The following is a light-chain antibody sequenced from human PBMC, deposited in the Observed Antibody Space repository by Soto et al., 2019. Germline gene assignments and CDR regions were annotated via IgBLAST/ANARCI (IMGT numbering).Light chain of an antibody. V-gene: IGKV1-5*03. CDR3: QQYDRASWT. CDR2: RAS. Sequence: DTQMTQSPSTLSASVGDRVIITCRASQSISSWLAWYQQKPGKAPDLLIYRASTLKTGIPSRFSGSGSGTEFTLTISSLQPDDFATNYCQQYDRASWTFGRGTKVEIK. CDR1: QSISSW. J-gene: IGKJ1*01.